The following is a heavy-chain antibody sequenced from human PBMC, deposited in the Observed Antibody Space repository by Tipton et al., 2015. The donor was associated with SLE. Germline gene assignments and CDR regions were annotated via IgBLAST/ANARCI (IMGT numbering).Heavy chain of an antibody. D-gene: IGHD3-10*01. CDR2: IIHSGVT. CDR1: GESFNGYF. CDR3: ARGEGYYGSGSYQGWFDP. Sequence: GLVKPSQTLSLTCAVYGESFNGYFWTWIRQPPGKGLEWIAEIIHSGVTNYNPSLRSRVTISVDTSKNQFSLKLDSVTAADTAVYYCARGEGYYGSGSYQGWFDPWGQGTLVTVSS. J-gene: IGHJ5*02. V-gene: IGHV4-34*01.